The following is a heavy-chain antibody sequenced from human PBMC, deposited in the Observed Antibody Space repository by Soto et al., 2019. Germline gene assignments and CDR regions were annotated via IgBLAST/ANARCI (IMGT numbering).Heavy chain of an antibody. CDR3: AREAITGTTGRFDY. V-gene: IGHV3-7*01. CDR1: GFTVSYNY. D-gene: IGHD1-7*01. Sequence: QPGASLRLSCAVSGFTVSYNYMNWVRQAPGKGLEWVANIKQDGSEKYYVDSVKGRFTISRDNAKNSLYLQMNSLRAEDTAVYYCAREAITGTTGRFDYWGQGTLVTVSS. J-gene: IGHJ4*02. CDR2: IKQDGSEK.